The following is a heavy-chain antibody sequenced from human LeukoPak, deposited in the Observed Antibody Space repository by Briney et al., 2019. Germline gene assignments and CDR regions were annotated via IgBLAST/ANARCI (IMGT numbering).Heavy chain of an antibody. D-gene: IGHD3-10*01. CDR3: ARTYYGSGSPFDY. CDR1: GYTFTSYA. Sequence: GASVKVSCKASGYTFTSYAMHWVRQAPGQRLEWMGWINAGNGNTKYSQEFQGRVTITRDTSASTAYMEVSSLRSEDMAVYYCARTYYGSGSPFDYWGQGTLVTVSS. V-gene: IGHV1-3*03. J-gene: IGHJ4*02. CDR2: INAGNGNT.